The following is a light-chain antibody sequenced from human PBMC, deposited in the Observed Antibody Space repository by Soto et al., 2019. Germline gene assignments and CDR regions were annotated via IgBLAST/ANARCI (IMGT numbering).Light chain of an antibody. CDR2: AAS. J-gene: IGKJ2*01. CDR1: QGIRND. V-gene: IGKV1-6*01. Sequence: AIQMTQSPSSLSASVGDRVTITCRASQGIRNDLGWYQQKPGKAPKLLIYAASSLQSGVPSRFSGSGSGTDFTLTISSLQPEDFATYCCLQDYNYPPDTFCQGTKLEIK. CDR3: LQDYNYPPDT.